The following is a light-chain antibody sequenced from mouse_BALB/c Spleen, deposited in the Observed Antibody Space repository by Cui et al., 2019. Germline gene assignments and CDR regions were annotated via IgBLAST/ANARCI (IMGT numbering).Light chain of an antibody. CDR3: QNDHSYPYT. CDR2: GAS. CDR1: QGLLNSGNQKNY. Sequence: DIVMTQSPSSLSVSAGEKVTMSCKSSQGLLNSGNQKNYLAWYQQKPGQPPKLLIYGASTRESGVPDRFTGSGSGTDFTLTISSVQAEDLAVYYCQNDHSYPYTFGGGTKLEIK. V-gene: IGKV8-28*01. J-gene: IGKJ2*01.